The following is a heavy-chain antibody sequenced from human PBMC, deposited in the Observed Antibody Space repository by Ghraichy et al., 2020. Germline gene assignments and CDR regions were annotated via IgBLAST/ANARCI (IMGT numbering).Heavy chain of an antibody. CDR3: AKEMDIVVVPAAIFAY. V-gene: IGHV3-30*18. Sequence: GGSLRLSCAASGFTFSSYGMHWVRQAPGKGLEWVAVISYDGSNKYYADSVKGRFTISRDNSKNTLYLQMNSLRAEDTAVYYCAKEMDIVVVPAAIFAYWGQGTQVTVSS. J-gene: IGHJ4*02. D-gene: IGHD2-2*03. CDR1: GFTFSSYG. CDR2: ISYDGSNK.